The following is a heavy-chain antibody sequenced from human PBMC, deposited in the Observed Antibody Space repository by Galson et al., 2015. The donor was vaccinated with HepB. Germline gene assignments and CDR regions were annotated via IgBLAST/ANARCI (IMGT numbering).Heavy chain of an antibody. CDR3: ARSRVERTVAGTFDS. J-gene: IGHJ4*02. D-gene: IGHD6-19*01. Sequence: SLRLSCAASGFTFSSYWMHWVRQVPGKGLVWVSRINSDGSSTTYADSVKGRFTISRDNAKNTLFLQMNSLRAEDMAVYYCARSRVERTVAGTFDSWGQGTLVTVSS. CDR1: GFTFSSYW. V-gene: IGHV3-74*01. CDR2: INSDGSST.